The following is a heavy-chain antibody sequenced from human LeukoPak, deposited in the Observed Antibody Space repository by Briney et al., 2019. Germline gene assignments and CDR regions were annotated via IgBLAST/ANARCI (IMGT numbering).Heavy chain of an antibody. J-gene: IGHJ4*02. CDR3: AKSYCGGDCPPDY. D-gene: IGHD2-21*01. Sequence: PGRSLRLSCAASGFTFSSYGMHWVRQAPGKGLEWVAVIWYGGSNKYYADSVKGRFTISRDNSKNTLYLQMNSLRAEDTAVYYCAKSYCGGDCPPDYWGQGTLVTVSS. CDR1: GFTFSSYG. CDR2: IWYGGSNK. V-gene: IGHV3-33*06.